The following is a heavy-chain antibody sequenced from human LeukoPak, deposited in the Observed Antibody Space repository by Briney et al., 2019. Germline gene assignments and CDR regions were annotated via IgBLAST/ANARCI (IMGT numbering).Heavy chain of an antibody. CDR2: IYTSGST. CDR3: ARAFAPGGSNWFDP. CDR1: GDSTSDYY. D-gene: IGHD1-14*01. Sequence: SETLSLTCTVSGDSTSDYYWSWIRQPAGKGLEWIGRIYTSGSTNYNPSLRSRVTMSVDASKNLFSLKLTSVTAADTAVYYCARAFAPGGSNWFDPWGQGTLVIVSS. V-gene: IGHV4-4*07. J-gene: IGHJ5*02.